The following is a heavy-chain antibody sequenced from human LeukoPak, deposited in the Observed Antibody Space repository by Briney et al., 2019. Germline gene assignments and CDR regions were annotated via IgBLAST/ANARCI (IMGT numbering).Heavy chain of an antibody. D-gene: IGHD3-10*01. J-gene: IGHJ3*02. Sequence: ASVKVSCKASGYTFTGYYMHWVRQAPGQGLEWMGWINPNSGGTNYAQKFQGRVTMTRDTSISTAYMEMSRLRSDDTAVYYCARDHTAIYGSGSYYNLDDAFDIWGQGTMVTVSS. V-gene: IGHV1-2*02. CDR3: ARDHTAIYGSGSYYNLDDAFDI. CDR1: GYTFTGYY. CDR2: INPNSGGT.